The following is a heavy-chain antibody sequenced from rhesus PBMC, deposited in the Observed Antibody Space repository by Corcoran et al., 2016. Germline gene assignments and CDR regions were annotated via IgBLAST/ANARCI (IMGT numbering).Heavy chain of an antibody. J-gene: IGHJ4*01. CDR2: INSGGGST. Sequence: EVQLVESGGGLAKPGGALRLSGAASRFTLSSYWTNWVRQTAGKGLEWISAINSGGGSTYYADSVKGRFTISRDNSKNTLSLQMNSLRAEDTAVYYCAKGLVVDHFDYWGQGVLVTVSS. CDR1: RFTLSSYW. D-gene: IGHD2-39*02. CDR3: AKGLVVDHFDY. V-gene: IGHV3S42*01.